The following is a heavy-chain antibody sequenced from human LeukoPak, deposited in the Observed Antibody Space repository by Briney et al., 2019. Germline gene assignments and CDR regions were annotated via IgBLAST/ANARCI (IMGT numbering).Heavy chain of an antibody. CDR1: GFFFSSYS. CDR2: ISSSSSYI. CDR3: AREGYSGYDWAFDY. J-gene: IGHJ4*02. Sequence: GGSLRLSCAASGFFFSSYSMNWVRQAPGKGLEWVSTISSSSSYIYYADSVKGRFTISRDNAKNSLYLQMNSLRAEDTAVYYCAREGYSGYDWAFDYWGQGTLVTVSS. V-gene: IGHV3-21*01. D-gene: IGHD5-12*01.